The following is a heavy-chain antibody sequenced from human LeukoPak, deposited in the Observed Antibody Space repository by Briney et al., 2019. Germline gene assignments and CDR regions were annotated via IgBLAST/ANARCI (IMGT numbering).Heavy chain of an antibody. CDR1: GFTFSSYT. Sequence: GGSLRLSCAASGFTFSSYTMNWVRQAPGKGLEWVSYISSSSSTLYYADSVKGRFTISRDNAKNSLYLQMSSLRAEDTAAYYCARGGSGSYYDYWGQGTLVTVSS. V-gene: IGHV3-48*01. CDR3: ARGGSGSYYDY. D-gene: IGHD3-10*01. CDR2: ISSSSSTL. J-gene: IGHJ4*02.